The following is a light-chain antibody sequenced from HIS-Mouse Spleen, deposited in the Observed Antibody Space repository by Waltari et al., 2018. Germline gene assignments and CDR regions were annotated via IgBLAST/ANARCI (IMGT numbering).Light chain of an antibody. Sequence: QSALPQPASVSGSPGQSITISATGTSRDVGSYNLVSWYQQHPGKAPKLMIYEGRKRPSGVSNLFSGSQSGNTASLTISELQAEDEADYYCCSYAGSSTGVFGGGTKLTVL. CDR1: SRDVGSYNL. CDR3: CSYAGSSTGV. CDR2: EGR. J-gene: IGLJ3*02. V-gene: IGLV2-23*01.